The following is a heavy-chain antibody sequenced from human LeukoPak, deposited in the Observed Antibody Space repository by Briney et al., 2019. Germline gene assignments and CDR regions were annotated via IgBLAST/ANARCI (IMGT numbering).Heavy chain of an antibody. V-gene: IGHV4-59*12. CDR3: ARDRYGTTGY. D-gene: IGHD1-7*01. Sequence: PSETLSLTCRVSGGSIDTNYWSWIRQPPGKGLEWIGYIYYSGSTNYNPSLKSRVTISKDTSKNQFFLKLTSVTSADTAVYYCARDRYGTTGYWGQGILVTVSS. CDR1: GGSIDTNY. CDR2: IYYSGST. J-gene: IGHJ4*02.